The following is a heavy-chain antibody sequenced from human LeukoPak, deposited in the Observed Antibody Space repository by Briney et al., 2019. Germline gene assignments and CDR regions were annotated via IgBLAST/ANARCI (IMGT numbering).Heavy chain of an antibody. CDR3: ANLGGARGSY. CDR2: INPHSGGT. D-gene: IGHD3-16*01. CDR1: GYTFTGYY. J-gene: IGHJ4*02. V-gene: IGHV1-2*02. Sequence: ASVKVSCKASGYTFTGYYMHWVRQAPGQGLEWMGWINPHSGGTNYQGRLTMTRDTSVTTAYLELSRLRSDDTAVYYCANLGGARGSYWGQGPLVTVSS.